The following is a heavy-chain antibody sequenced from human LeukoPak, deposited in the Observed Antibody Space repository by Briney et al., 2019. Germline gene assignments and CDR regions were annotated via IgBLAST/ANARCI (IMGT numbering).Heavy chain of an antibody. J-gene: IGHJ4*02. CDR1: GYTFAGYH. CDR3: ARTWGDGYNYPVEN. CDR2: INPNSGGT. V-gene: IGHV1-2*02. D-gene: IGHD5-24*01. Sequence: ASVKVSCKASGYTFAGYHMHWVRQAPGQGIEWVGWINPNSGGTKYAQKFQGRVTMTRDTSISTAYMELSRLTSDDTAVYYCARTWGDGYNYPVENWGQGTLVTVSS.